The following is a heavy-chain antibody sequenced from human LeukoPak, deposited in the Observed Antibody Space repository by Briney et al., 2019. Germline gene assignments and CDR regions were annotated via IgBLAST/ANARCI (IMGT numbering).Heavy chain of an antibody. V-gene: IGHV3-7*01. Sequence: PGGSLRLSCVASGFTFSSNWMSWVPQAPGKGLGGVAYIREDGGETYYVDSVKGRFTISRDNAKNSLYLQMNSLRVEDTAVYYCARGTGGLRPLDCWGQGTLVTVSS. J-gene: IGHJ4*02. CDR1: GFTFSSNW. D-gene: IGHD5-12*01. CDR3: ARGTGGLRPLDC. CDR2: IREDGGET.